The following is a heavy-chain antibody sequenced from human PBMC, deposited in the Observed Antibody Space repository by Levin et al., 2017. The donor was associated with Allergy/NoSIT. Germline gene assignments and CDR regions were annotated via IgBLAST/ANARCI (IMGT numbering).Heavy chain of an antibody. Sequence: HSGGSLRLSCVASRGTFSSYAMSWVRQAPGKGLEWVSAIRVSGDVIDYADSVKGRFTISRDNSKNTLYLQMNSLRVEDTAVYYCAPRVVILLSDDDFDLWGQGTMVTVSS. CDR1: RGTFSSYA. V-gene: IGHV3-23*01. CDR3: APRVVILLSDDDFDL. CDR2: IRVSGDVI. J-gene: IGHJ3*01. D-gene: IGHD2/OR15-2a*01.